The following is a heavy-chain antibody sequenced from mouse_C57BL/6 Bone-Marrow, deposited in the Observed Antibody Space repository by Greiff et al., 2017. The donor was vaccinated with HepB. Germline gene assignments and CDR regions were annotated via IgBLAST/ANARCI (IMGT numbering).Heavy chain of an antibody. V-gene: IGHV3-6*01. CDR1: GYSITSGYY. CDR3: ARDPYSRDAMDY. D-gene: IGHD2-5*01. J-gene: IGHJ4*01. CDR2: ISYDGSN. Sequence: EVKLQESGPGLVKPSQSLSLTCSVTGYSITSGYYWNWIRQFPGNKLEWMGYISYDGSNNYNPSLKNRISITRDTSKNQFFLKLNSVTTEDTATYYCARDPYSRDAMDYWGQGTSVTVSS.